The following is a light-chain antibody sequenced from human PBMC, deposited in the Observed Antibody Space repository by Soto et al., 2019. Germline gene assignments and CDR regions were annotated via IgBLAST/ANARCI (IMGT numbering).Light chain of an antibody. CDR1: RSDVGGYKF. CDR2: EVN. V-gene: IGLV2-14*01. J-gene: IGLJ1*01. Sequence: QSALTQPASVSGSPGQSITISCTGTRSDVGGYKFVSWYQQHPGKAPKLMIYEVNNRPSGVSNRFSGSKSGNTASLTISGLQAEDEADYYCSSYTTSSTLEVFGTGTKLTVL. CDR3: SSYTTSSTLEV.